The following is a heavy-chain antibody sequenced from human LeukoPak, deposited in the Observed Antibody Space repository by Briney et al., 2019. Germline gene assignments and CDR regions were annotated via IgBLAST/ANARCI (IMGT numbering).Heavy chain of an antibody. CDR3: ARTLRFLEWLLSY. D-gene: IGHD3-3*01. V-gene: IGHV3-23*01. J-gene: IGHJ4*02. Sequence: GGSLRLSCAASGFIFSSYAMSWVRQAPGKGLEWVSSISGSGCSTYYADSVKGRFTISRDNSKNTLYLQMNSLRAEDTAVYYCARTLRFLEWLLSYWGQGTLVTVSS. CDR2: ISGSGCST. CDR1: GFIFSSYA.